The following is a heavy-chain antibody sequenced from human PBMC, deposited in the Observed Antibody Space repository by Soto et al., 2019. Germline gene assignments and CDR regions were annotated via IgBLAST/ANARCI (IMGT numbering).Heavy chain of an antibody. D-gene: IGHD5-12*01. CDR1: GFTFSLAW. Sequence: EVQLVESGGGLVKPGGSLRLSCAASGFTFSLAWMSWVRQAPGKGLEWVGHIKAKTDGGATDYAAPVKGRFTISRDDSKNTLYLQMNSLKTEDTAVYFCTTMSGYCANGLCHYAYYGLHIWGQGTTVTVSS. CDR3: TTMSGYCANGLCHYAYYGLHI. V-gene: IGHV3-15*01. CDR2: IKAKTDGGAT. J-gene: IGHJ6*02.